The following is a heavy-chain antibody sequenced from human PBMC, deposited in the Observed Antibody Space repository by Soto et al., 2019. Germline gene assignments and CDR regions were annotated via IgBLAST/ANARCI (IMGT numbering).Heavy chain of an antibody. D-gene: IGHD4-17*01. Sequence: SETLSLTCTVSGGSISSYYWSWIRQPPGKGLEWIGYIYYRGSTNYNPSLKSRVTISVDTSKNQFSLKLSSVTAADTAVYYCARRLGDYGIGFFDYWGQGTLVTVSS. CDR3: ARRLGDYGIGFFDY. V-gene: IGHV4-59*08. CDR2: IYYRGST. J-gene: IGHJ4*02. CDR1: GGSISSYY.